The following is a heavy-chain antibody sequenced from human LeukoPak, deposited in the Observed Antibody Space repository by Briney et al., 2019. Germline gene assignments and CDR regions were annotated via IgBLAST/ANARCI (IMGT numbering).Heavy chain of an antibody. CDR1: GGTFSSYA. D-gene: IGHD1-1*01. CDR3: ARRSWTDYNFDY. CDR2: IIPIFGTA. J-gene: IGHJ4*02. Sequence: SVKVSCKASGGTFSSYAISWVRQAPGQGLEWMGGIIPIFGTANYAQKFQGRVTITADESTCTAYMELSSLRSEDTAVYYCARRSWTDYNFDYWGQGTLVTVSS. V-gene: IGHV1-69*13.